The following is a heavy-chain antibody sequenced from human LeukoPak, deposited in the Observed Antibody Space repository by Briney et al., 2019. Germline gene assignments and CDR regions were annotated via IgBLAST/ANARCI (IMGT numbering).Heavy chain of an antibody. Sequence: GGSLRLSCAASGFTFNTYYMSWVRQAPGKGLEWVANMKGDGSEIYYLDSVRGRFAISRDNAQNSLYLQMNNLRVEDTAVYYCAREATIKAYNFDYWGQGTLVTVSS. V-gene: IGHV3-7*01. D-gene: IGHD5-24*01. CDR2: MKGDGSEI. CDR1: GFTFNTYY. CDR3: AREATIKAYNFDY. J-gene: IGHJ4*02.